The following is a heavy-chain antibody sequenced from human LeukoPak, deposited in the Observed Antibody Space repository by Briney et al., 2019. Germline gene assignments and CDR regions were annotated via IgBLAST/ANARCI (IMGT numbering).Heavy chain of an antibody. CDR3: AKGYDCSGYYYVDY. J-gene: IGHJ4*02. CDR1: GFTFSSYA. D-gene: IGHD3-22*01. V-gene: IGHV3-23*01. CDR2: ISGSGGST. Sequence: GGSLRLSCAASGFTFSSYAMSWVRQAPEKGLEWVSAISGSGGSTYYADSVKGRFTISRDNSKNTLYLQMNSLRAEDTAVYYCAKGYDCSGYYYVDYWGQGTLVTVSS.